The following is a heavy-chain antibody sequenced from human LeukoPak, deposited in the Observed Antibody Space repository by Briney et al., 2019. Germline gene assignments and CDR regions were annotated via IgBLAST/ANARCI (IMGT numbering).Heavy chain of an antibody. Sequence: ASVKVSCKASGGTFSSYAISWVRQAPGQGLEWMGGIIPIFGTANYAQKFQGRVAITADKSTSTAYMELSSLRSEDTAVYYCARRTYGYSYGGDESDAFDIWGQGTMVTVSS. CDR3: ARRTYGYSYGGDESDAFDI. J-gene: IGHJ3*02. D-gene: IGHD5-18*01. V-gene: IGHV1-69*06. CDR1: GGTFSSYA. CDR2: IIPIFGTA.